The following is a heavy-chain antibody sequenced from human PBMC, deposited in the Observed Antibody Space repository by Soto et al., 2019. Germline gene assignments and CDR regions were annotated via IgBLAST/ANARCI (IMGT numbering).Heavy chain of an antibody. CDR1: GGTFSSYT. D-gene: IGHD3-10*01. V-gene: IGHV1-69*08. J-gene: IGHJ6*03. CDR3: AGETMVRGVIIAYYYYTDV. Sequence: QVQLVQSGAEVKKPGSSVKVSCKASGGTFSSYTISWVRQAPGQGLEWMGRIIPILGIANYAQKFQGRVTITADKSTSTAYMELSSLRSEDTAVYYCAGETMVRGVIIAYYYYTDVWGKGTTVTVSS. CDR2: IIPILGIA.